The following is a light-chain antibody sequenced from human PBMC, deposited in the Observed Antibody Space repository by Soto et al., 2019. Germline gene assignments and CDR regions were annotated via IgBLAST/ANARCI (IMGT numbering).Light chain of an antibody. CDR3: QQYNSYALT. V-gene: IGKV1-5*03. Sequence: DIQMTQSPSTLSASVGDRVTITCRASQTISSLLAWYQQRPGRAPTLLIYKASTLESGVPSRFSGSGSGTEFTLTISSLQPVDFATYYCQQYNSYALTFGQGTRLEIK. J-gene: IGKJ5*01. CDR1: QTISSL. CDR2: KAS.